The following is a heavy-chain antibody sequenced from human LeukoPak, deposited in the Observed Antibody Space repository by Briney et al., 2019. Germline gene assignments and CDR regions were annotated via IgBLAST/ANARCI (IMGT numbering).Heavy chain of an antibody. J-gene: IGHJ1*01. Sequence: GSLRLSCAASGFTFSDYSMNWVRQAPGKGLEWVSSISRSSRHVYYAGSVKGRFTISRDDAKNTLYLQMNSLRVEDMAVYYCVRDLRRIGATTAYLHHWGQGTLVTVSS. CDR3: VRDLRRIGATTAYLHH. V-gene: IGHV3-21*01. CDR1: GFTFSDYS. D-gene: IGHD1-26*01. CDR2: ISRSSRHV.